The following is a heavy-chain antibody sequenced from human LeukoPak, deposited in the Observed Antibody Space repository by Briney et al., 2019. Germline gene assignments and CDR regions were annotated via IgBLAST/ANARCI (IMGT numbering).Heavy chain of an antibody. CDR1: GFPFSSYA. CDR3: AKERGYGYNHIDY. CDR2: ISGSGGST. J-gene: IGHJ4*02. V-gene: IGHV3-23*01. D-gene: IGHD5-24*01. Sequence: GGSLRLSCEASGFPFSSYAMNWVRQTPGKGLEWVSTISGSGGSTYYADSVKGRFTISRDKSKNTVYLQMNSLRAEDTAVYYCAKERGYGYNHIDYWGQGTLVTVSS.